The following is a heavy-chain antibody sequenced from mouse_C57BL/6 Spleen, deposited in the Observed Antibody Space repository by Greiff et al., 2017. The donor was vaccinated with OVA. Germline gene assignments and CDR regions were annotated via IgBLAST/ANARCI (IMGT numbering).Heavy chain of an antibody. CDR2: INPSSGYT. V-gene: IGHV1-7*01. J-gene: IGHJ4*01. CDR3: ARDYSSPSYALDY. Sequence: VQLQQSGAELAKPGASVKLSCKASGYTFTSYWMHWVKQRPGQGLEWIGYINPSSGYTKYNQKFKDKATLTADKSSSTAYMQLSSLTYEDSAVYYCARDYSSPSYALDYWGQGTSVTVSS. CDR1: GYTFTSYW. D-gene: IGHD1-1*01.